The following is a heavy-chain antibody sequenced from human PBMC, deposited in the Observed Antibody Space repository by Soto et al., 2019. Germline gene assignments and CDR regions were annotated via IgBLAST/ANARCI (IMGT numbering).Heavy chain of an antibody. CDR2: ISVSGDST. Sequence: VQLLESGGGLVQPGGSLRLSCEASGFTFNTYAMSWVRQAPGRGLEWVSSISVSGDSTNYADSVKGRFTISRDNSKNRLCLQMNSLRAEDTAVCYCANPTGDSSGWLLLGLYWGQGTLVSVSS. CDR3: ANPTGDSSGWLLLGLY. V-gene: IGHV3-23*01. CDR1: GFTFNTYA. D-gene: IGHD6-19*01. J-gene: IGHJ4*02.